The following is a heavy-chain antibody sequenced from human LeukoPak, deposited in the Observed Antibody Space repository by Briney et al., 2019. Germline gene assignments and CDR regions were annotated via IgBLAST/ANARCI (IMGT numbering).Heavy chain of an antibody. Sequence: SETLSLTCTVSGGSISSYYWSWIRQPAVKGLEWIGRIYTSGSTNYNPSLTSRVTMSVDTSKNQFSLKLSSVTAADTAVYSCARGVVSLRFDPWGQGTLVTVSS. D-gene: IGHD3-22*01. J-gene: IGHJ5*02. CDR3: ARGVVSLRFDP. V-gene: IGHV4-4*07. CDR1: GGSISSYY. CDR2: IYTSGST.